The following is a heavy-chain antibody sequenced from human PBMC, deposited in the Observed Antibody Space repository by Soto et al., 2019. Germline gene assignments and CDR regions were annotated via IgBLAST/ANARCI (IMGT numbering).Heavy chain of an antibody. CDR2: INANSGGT. Sequence: EASVKVSCKASGYTFTGYYMHWVRQAPGQGLEWMGWINANSGGTNYAQKFQGWVTMTRDTSISTAYMELSRLRSDDTAVFYCARGVSGGYYNPRDYYNYMGVWGNGTTVTASS. D-gene: IGHD3-10*01. J-gene: IGHJ6*03. V-gene: IGHV1-2*04. CDR1: GYTFTGYY. CDR3: ARGVSGGYYNPRDYYNYMGV.